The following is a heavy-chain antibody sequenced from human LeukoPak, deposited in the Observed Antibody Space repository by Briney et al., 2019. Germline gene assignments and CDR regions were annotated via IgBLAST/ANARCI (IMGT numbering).Heavy chain of an antibody. V-gene: IGHV3-7*01. CDR1: GFTLITYW. CDR2: INQDGSEK. D-gene: IGHD4-23*01. CDR3: ARDGPVGYGVNHKWFDP. J-gene: IGHJ5*02. Sequence: GGSLRLSCAASGFTLITYWMTWVRQAPGKGLEWVANINQDGSEKYYVGSVKGRFTISRDNAKNSLYLQMNSLRAEDTAMYYCARDGPVGYGVNHKWFDPWGQGTLVTVSS.